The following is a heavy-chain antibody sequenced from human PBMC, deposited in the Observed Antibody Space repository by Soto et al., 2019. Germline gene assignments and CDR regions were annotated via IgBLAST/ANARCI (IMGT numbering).Heavy chain of an antibody. Sequence: SDTLFLTCTVSGGSLSNYYWSWVRQPPGKGLEWIGYIYDSGSTNYNPSLKSRVTISVDTSKNQFSLRLTSVTAADTAVYYCADAPRYWGQGTLVNVSS. D-gene: IGHD2-2*01. J-gene: IGHJ4*02. CDR1: GGSLSNYY. CDR2: IYDSGST. CDR3: ADAPRY. V-gene: IGHV4-59*01.